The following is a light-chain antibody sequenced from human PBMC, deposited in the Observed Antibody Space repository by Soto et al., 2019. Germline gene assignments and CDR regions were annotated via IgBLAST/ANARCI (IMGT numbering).Light chain of an antibody. J-gene: IGLJ1*01. CDR3: FSYTSRATSV. Sequence: SALIQPPSMSGSPGQSVTFSCTGTTSDIGAYDYVSCFQHHPGTVPKPMIYSVNSRPSGVPDRFSDSESANPASMTISGLQPGDGADYFCFSYTSRATSVLGTGTKVTVL. V-gene: IGLV2-11*01. CDR2: SVN. CDR1: TSDIGAYDY.